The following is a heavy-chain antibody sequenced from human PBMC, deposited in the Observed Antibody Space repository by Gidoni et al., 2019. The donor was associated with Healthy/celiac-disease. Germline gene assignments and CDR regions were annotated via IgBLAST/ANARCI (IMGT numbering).Heavy chain of an antibody. CDR2: IYWDDDK. CDR1: GFSLSTSGVG. CDR3: AHSPALSLSGYRAYYYYYYMDV. J-gene: IGHJ6*03. Sequence: QITLKESGPTLVKPTQTLTLTCTFSGFSLSTSGVGVGWTRQPPGKALEWLALIYWDDDKRYSPSLKSRLTITKDTSKNQVVLTMTNMDPVDTATYYCAHSPALSLSGYRAYYYYYYMDVWGKGTTVTVSS. V-gene: IGHV2-5*02. D-gene: IGHD3-3*01.